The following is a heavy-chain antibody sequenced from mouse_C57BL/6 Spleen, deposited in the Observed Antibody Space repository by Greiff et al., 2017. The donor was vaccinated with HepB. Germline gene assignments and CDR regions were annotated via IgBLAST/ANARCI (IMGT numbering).Heavy chain of an antibody. V-gene: IGHV1-50*01. CDR1: GYTFTSYW. D-gene: IGHD2-4*01. J-gene: IGHJ3*01. Sequence: VKLQQPGAELVKPGASVKLSCKASGYTFTSYWMQWVKQRPGQGLEWIGEIDPSDSYTNYNQKFKGKATLTVDTSSSTAYMQLSSLTSEDSAVYYCASYYDYDGFAYWGQGTLVTVSA. CDR2: IDPSDSYT. CDR3: ASYYDYDGFAY.